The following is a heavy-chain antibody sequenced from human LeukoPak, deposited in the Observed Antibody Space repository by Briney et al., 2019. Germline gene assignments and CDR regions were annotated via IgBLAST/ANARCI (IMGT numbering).Heavy chain of an antibody. Sequence: GGSLRLSCAASGFTFSSYAMSWVRQAPGKGLEWVSAISGSGGSTYYADSVKGRFTISRDNSKNTLYLQMNSLRAEDTAVYYCAKVTKATVTTQADLCYYYGMDVWGQGTTVTVSS. CDR2: ISGSGGST. J-gene: IGHJ6*02. V-gene: IGHV3-23*01. D-gene: IGHD4-17*01. CDR3: AKVTKATVTTQADLCYYYGMDV. CDR1: GFTFSSYA.